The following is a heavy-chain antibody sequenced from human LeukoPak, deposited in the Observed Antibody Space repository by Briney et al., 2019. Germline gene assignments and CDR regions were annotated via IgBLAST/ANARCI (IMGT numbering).Heavy chain of an antibody. Sequence: SETLSLTCTVSGGSISNYYWSWIRQPPGKGLEWIGYIYYSGSTYYNPSLKSRVTISVDTSKNQFSLKLSSVTAADTAVYYCARDLNYYGSGLNYYYGMDVWGQGTTVTVSS. D-gene: IGHD3-10*01. CDR1: GGSISNYY. V-gene: IGHV4-59*12. CDR2: IYYSGST. J-gene: IGHJ6*02. CDR3: ARDLNYYGSGLNYYYGMDV.